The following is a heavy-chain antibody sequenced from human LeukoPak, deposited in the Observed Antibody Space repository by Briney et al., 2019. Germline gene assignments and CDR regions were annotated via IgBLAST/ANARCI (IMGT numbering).Heavy chain of an antibody. D-gene: IGHD3-10*01. J-gene: IGHJ4*02. V-gene: IGHV3-20*04. CDR2: IGWNAGTT. Sequence: SGGSLRLSCTASGFRFHDYFMSWVRQVPGKGLEWVSTIGWNAGTTAYADSVKGRFSISRDNANNSLHLEMNSLRVEDTAFYYCASSYAFRSEFFDSWGQGTLVTVSS. CDR1: GFRFHDYF. CDR3: ASSYAFRSEFFDS.